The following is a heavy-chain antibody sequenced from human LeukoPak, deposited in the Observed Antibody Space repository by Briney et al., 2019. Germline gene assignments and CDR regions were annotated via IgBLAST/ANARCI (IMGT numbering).Heavy chain of an antibody. V-gene: IGHV4-39*07. D-gene: IGHD4-23*01. CDR2: MYYSGST. CDR1: GGSISSNDYY. Sequence: SETLSLTCIVSGGSISSNDYYWGWIRPPPGKGLEWIGSMYYSGSTYYNPSLKSRVTISVDTFKNQLSLKLSSVTAADTAVYYCAREGGDYGGNSQFWYFDLWGRGTLVTVSS. J-gene: IGHJ2*01. CDR3: AREGGDYGGNSQFWYFDL.